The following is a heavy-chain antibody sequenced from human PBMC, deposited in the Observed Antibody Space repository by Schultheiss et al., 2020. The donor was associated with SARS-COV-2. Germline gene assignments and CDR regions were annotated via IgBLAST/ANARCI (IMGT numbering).Heavy chain of an antibody. V-gene: IGHV3-21*04. CDR2: ISSSSSYI. Sequence: GESLKISCAASGFTFSSYAMHWVRQAPGKGLEWVSSISSSSSYIYYADSVKGRFTISRDNSKNTLYLQMNRLRAEDTAVYYCAREPFARPWDYWGQGTLVTVSS. CDR1: GFTFSSYA. CDR3: AREPFARPWDY. J-gene: IGHJ4*02.